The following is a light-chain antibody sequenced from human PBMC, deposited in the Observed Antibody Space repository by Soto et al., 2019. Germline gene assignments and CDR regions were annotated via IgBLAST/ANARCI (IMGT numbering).Light chain of an antibody. CDR3: QSYDSSLSGHVV. Sequence: QSALTQPPSVSGAPGQRVTISCTGSSSNIGAGYDVHWYQQLPGTAPKLLIYGNSNRPSGVPDRFSGSKSGTSASLAITGLQAGDEADYYCQSYDSSLSGHVVFGGGTQLTVL. V-gene: IGLV1-40*01. CDR2: GNS. J-gene: IGLJ2*01. CDR1: SSNIGAGYD.